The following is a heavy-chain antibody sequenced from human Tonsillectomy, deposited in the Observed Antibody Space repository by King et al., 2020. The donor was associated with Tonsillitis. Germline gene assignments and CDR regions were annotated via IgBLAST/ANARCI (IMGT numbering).Heavy chain of an antibody. V-gene: IGHV3-7*01. D-gene: IGHD3-22*01. J-gene: IGHJ3*02. CDR2: IKRDGSEM. CDR3: ARDPYDSGAYGAFDI. CDR1: GFTFSNYW. Sequence: VQLVESGGGLVQPGGSLRLSCAASGFTFSNYWMTWVRQAPGKGLEGVANIKRDGSEMQYVDSVKGRFTISRDNAQNSLYLQMNSLSDEDTAVYYCARDPYDSGAYGAFDIWGQGTMVMVS.